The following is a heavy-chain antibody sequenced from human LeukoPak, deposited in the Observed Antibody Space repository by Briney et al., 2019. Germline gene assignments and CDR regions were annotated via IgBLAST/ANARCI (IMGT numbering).Heavy chain of an antibody. V-gene: IGHV1-18*01. CDR1: GYIFTSSG. J-gene: IGHJ4*02. CDR3: ARDRYGDYGSY. D-gene: IGHD4-17*01. CDR2: ISAYNGNT. Sequence: GASVKVSSKASGYIFTSSGISWGRQAPGQRLEWMGWISAYNGNTNYAQKLPGRVTMTTDTSTSTAYMELRSLRSDDTAVYYCARDRYGDYGSYWGQGTLVTVSS.